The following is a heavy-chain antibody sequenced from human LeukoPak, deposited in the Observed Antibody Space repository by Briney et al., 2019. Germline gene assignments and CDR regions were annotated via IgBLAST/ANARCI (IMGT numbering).Heavy chain of an antibody. CDR1: GYTFTSYY. CDR3: AREEYYDSSGYYNWFDP. J-gene: IGHJ5*02. D-gene: IGHD3-22*01. V-gene: IGHV1-46*01. CDR2: INPSGGST. Sequence: GASVKVSCKASGYTFTSYYMHWVRQAPGQGLEWMGIINPSGGSTSYAQKFQGRVTMTRDTSTSTVYMELSSLRSEDTAVYYCAREEYYDSSGYYNWFDPWGQGTLVTVSS.